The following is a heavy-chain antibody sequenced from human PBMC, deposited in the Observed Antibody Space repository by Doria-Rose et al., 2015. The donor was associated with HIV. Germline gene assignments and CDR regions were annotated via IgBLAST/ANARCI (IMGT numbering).Heavy chain of an antibody. CDR1: GDTLTSYV. CDR2: IITMFGTT. Sequence: QVQPVESGAEVKKPGSSVKVSCKASGDTLTSYVTTWLRQAPGQGPEWMGGIITMFGTTKYANNFHGRMTTTVDELKTTAYMELTSLRSEDTAVYYCARQRHSPRWAVDIWGQGTMVTVSS. D-gene: IGHD6-25*01. J-gene: IGHJ3*02. CDR3: ARQRHSPRWAVDI. V-gene: IGHV1-69*01.